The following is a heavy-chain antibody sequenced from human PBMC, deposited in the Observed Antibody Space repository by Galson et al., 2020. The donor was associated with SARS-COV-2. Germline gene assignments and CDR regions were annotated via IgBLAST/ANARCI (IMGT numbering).Heavy chain of an antibody. J-gene: IGHJ4*02. D-gene: IGHD3-3*01. Sequence: ETSETLSLTCTVSGGSISSGDYYWSWIRQPPGKGLEWIGYIYYSGSTYYNPSLKSRVTISVDTSQNQFSLKLSSVTAADTAVYYCARARRITIFGVVTNFDYWGQGTLVTVSS. CDR3: ARARRITIFGVVTNFDY. CDR2: IYYSGST. CDR1: GGSISSGDYY. V-gene: IGHV4-30-4*01.